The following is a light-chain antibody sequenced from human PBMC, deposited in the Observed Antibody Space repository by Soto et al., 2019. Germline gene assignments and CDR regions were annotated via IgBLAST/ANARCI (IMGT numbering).Light chain of an antibody. J-gene: IGKJ1*01. CDR3: QHRSHRTAWT. CDR1: QSISSW. Sequence: DIQIAQSPCTQSAPGGDRVNITCRASQSISSWLAWYQQKPGKAPQILIYDASTLKSGVPSRFSASGSGKECPLTRRSLEPEDFAAYYCQHRSHRTAWTLGRGTRVDIK. CDR2: DAS. V-gene: IGKV1-5*01.